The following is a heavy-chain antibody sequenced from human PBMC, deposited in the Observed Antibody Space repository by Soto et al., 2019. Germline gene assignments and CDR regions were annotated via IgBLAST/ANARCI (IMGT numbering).Heavy chain of an antibody. CDR1: GFIFSDHY. D-gene: IGHD3-10*01. Sequence: EVQLVESGGGLVQPGGSLRLSCAASGFIFSDHYMDWVRQAPGKGLEWVGRIRNKPNRYSTDYAASVKGRFTISRDDSNNSLYLQMNSLKTEDTAVYYCARGQNRGGDFDLWGRGTLVTVSS. CDR3: ARGQNRGGDFDL. J-gene: IGHJ2*01. V-gene: IGHV3-72*01. CDR2: IRNKPNRYST.